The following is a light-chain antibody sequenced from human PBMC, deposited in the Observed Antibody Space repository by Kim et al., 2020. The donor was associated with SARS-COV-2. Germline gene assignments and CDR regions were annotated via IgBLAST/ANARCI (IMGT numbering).Light chain of an antibody. CDR2: GVS. Sequence: SPGERATLSCRASQTIPTKYLAWYQQKPGQAPRLLIHGVSNRATGIPDRFSASGSGTDFTLTVSRLEPEDFSLYFCQHYGSSPLAFGGGTKVDIK. CDR3: QHYGSSPLA. CDR1: QTIPTKY. V-gene: IGKV3-20*01. J-gene: IGKJ4*01.